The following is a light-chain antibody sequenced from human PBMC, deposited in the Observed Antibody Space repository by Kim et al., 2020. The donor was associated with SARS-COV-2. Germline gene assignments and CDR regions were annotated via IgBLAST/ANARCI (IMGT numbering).Light chain of an antibody. J-gene: IGLJ2*01. CDR3: QSYDVSLSGFVI. CDR2: DND. Sequence: DTISCTGRSPNIGAGFNVHWYQQLPGTAPKLLISDNDNRPSGVPDRYSTSKSGTSASLAITGLQAEDEADYYCQSYDVSLSGFVIFGGGTQLTVL. V-gene: IGLV1-40*01. CDR1: SPNIGAGFN.